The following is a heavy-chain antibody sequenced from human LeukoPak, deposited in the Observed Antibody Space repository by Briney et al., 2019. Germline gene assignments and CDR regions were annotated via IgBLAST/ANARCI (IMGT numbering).Heavy chain of an antibody. J-gene: IGHJ4*02. CDR1: GFTFSSYS. CDR2: ISSSGSYI. Sequence: GGSLRLSCAASGFTFSSYSMNWVRQAPGKWLEWVSSISSSGSYIYYADSVTGRFSISRDNAKNSLYLQMNSLRAEDTAVYYCARDAIGYCSSTSCYGDYWGQGTLVTVSS. V-gene: IGHV3-21*01. D-gene: IGHD2-2*01. CDR3: ARDAIGYCSSTSCYGDY.